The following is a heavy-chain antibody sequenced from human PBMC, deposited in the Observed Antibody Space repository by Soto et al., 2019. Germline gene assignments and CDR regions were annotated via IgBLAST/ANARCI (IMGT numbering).Heavy chain of an antibody. D-gene: IGHD2-21*01. CDR3: ARDNRKELWVEGLNAMDV. V-gene: IGHV1-18*01. CDR2: ISGYNGQT. CDR1: GYTFTTYG. Sequence: NLSCKASGYTFTTYGISWVRLAPGQGFEWLGWISGYNGQTNYAPRFRDRVTLTTDTSTSTTNMELRSLRSDDTAIYFCARDNRKELWVEGLNAMDVWGQGTTVTV. J-gene: IGHJ6*02.